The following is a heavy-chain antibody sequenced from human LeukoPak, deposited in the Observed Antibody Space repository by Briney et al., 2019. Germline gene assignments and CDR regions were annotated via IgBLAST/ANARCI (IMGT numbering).Heavy chain of an antibody. V-gene: IGHV3-30*04. J-gene: IGHJ6*03. CDR2: ISYDGSNK. CDR1: GFTFSSYA. CDR3: ARGYDFWSGPSYMDV. D-gene: IGHD3-3*01. Sequence: GGSLRLSCAASGFTFSSYAMHWVRQAPGKGLEWVAVISYDGSNKYYADSVKGRFTISRDNSKNTLYLQMNSLRAEDTAVYYCARGYDFWSGPSYMDVWGKGTTVTVSS.